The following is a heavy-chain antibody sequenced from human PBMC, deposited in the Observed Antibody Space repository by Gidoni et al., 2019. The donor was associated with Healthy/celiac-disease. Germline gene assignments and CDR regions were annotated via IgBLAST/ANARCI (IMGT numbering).Heavy chain of an antibody. CDR1: GFTFSSYS. Sequence: EVQLVESGGGLVKPGGSLRLSCAASGFTFSSYSMNWVRQAPGKGLEWVSSISSSSSYIYYADSVKGRFTISRDNAKNSLYLQMNSLRAEDTAVYYCARVQRATYGMDVWGQGTTVTVSS. J-gene: IGHJ6*02. CDR3: ARVQRATYGMDV. CDR2: ISSSSSYI. D-gene: IGHD6-25*01. V-gene: IGHV3-21*01.